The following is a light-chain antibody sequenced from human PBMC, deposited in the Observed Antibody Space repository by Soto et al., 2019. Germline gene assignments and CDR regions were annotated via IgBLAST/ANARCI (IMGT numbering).Light chain of an antibody. Sequence: DVQMTQYQSSLSASVGDRVTITCRASHSIIRYLNWYPQKPGKAPKLLIYAASGLQSGVPSRFSGSGSGTDYSLTISSLQPEDFATYYCQQSYINPISFGPMAKVDIK. J-gene: IGKJ3*01. CDR1: HSIIRY. CDR3: QQSYINPIS. V-gene: IGKV1-39*01. CDR2: AAS.